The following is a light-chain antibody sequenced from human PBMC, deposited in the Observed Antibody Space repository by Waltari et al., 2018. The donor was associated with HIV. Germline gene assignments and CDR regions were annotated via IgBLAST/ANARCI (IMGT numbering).Light chain of an antibody. Sequence: SSVLTQPPSVSVVPGRTATILCAGKNIGSKRVHWYQQRPGQAPLLVMYDINNRPPAIPERFSGFSSGNTAALAISRVEAGDEADYYCQVWDDSDHWVFGGGTKLTVL. J-gene: IGLJ2*01. V-gene: IGLV3-21*02. CDR3: QVWDDSDHWV. CDR1: NIGSKR. CDR2: DIN.